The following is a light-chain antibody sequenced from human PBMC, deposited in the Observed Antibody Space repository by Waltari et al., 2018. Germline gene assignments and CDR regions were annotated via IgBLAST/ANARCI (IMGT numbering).Light chain of an antibody. V-gene: IGKV1-17*03. CDR2: GVS. CDR1: QGINNY. CDR3: LQHNSYPLT. J-gene: IGKJ4*01. Sequence: DTQMTQSPSAMSASVGDRVTITCRASQGINNYLAWFQQKPGKVPKRLIYGVSSLHSGVPSRFSGSGSGTDFTLTISSLQPVDFATYYCLQHNSYPLTFGGGTKVEIK.